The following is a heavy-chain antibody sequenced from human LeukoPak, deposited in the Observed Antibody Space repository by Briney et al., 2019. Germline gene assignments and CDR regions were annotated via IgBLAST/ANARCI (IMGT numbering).Heavy chain of an antibody. CDR2: ITGSGGST. J-gene: IGHJ6*03. D-gene: IGHD1-26*01. V-gene: IGHV3-23*01. CDR1: GFTFSTYG. Sequence: GGSLRLSCAASGFTFSTYGMSWVRQAPGKGLEWAAAITGSGGSTFYADSVKGRFTISRDNSKNTLYLQMNSLRAEDTAVYYCAKDAVGATIYYYYYYMDVWGKGTTVTISS. CDR3: AKDAVGATIYYYYYYMDV.